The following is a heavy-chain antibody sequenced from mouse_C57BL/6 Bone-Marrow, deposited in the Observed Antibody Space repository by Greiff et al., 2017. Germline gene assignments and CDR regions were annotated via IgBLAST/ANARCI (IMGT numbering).Heavy chain of an antibody. CDR1: GYTFTNYW. V-gene: IGHV1-64*01. CDR3: ARSYDYDDYTMDY. CDR2: MHPNGGSP. D-gene: IGHD2-4*01. J-gene: IGHJ4*01. Sequence: VQLQQSGAELVKPGASVKLSCKASGYTFTNYWMHWVTQRPGQGLEWIGMMHPNGGSPDYNEKFKSEATLSVDKSSRTAYMELSSLTSEDSAVYYCARSYDYDDYTMDYWGQGTSVTVSS.